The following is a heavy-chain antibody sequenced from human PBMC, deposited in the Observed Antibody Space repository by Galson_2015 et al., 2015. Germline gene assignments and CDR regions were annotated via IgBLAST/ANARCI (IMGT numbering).Heavy chain of an antibody. CDR3: AKGPVEMATIRSFVDY. CDR1: GFTFSSYG. J-gene: IGHJ4*02. CDR2: ISYDGSNK. Sequence: SLRLSCAASGFTFSSYGMHWVRQAPGKGLEWVAVISYDGSNKYYADSVKGRFTISRDNSKNTLYLQMNSLRAEDTAVYYCAKGPVEMATIRSFVDYWGQGTLVTVSS. D-gene: IGHD5-24*01. V-gene: IGHV3-30*18.